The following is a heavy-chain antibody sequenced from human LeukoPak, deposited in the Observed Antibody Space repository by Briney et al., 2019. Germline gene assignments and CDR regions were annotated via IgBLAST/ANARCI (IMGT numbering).Heavy chain of an antibody. CDR2: IYPGYSDT. D-gene: IGHD3-10*01. V-gene: IGHV5-51*01. J-gene: IGHJ4*02. CDR3: ARPHYGLGTYDNPSYYFDY. Sequence: GESLKISCKGSGYSFTSYWIGWVRQMPGKGLEWMGIIYPGYSDTRYSPSFQGQVTISADKSISTAYLQWSSLKASDTAMYYCARPHYGLGTYDNPSYYFDYWGQGTLVTVSS. CDR1: GYSFTSYW.